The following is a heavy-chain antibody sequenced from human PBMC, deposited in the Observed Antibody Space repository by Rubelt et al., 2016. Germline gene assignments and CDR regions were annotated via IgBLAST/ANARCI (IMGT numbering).Heavy chain of an antibody. CDR2: ISAYNGNT. D-gene: IGHD1-7*01. CDR1: GYTFTSYG. CDR3: ARDLPPFRRYNWNFPLDY. Sequence: QVQLVQSGAEVKKPGASVKVSCKASGYTFTSYGISWVRQAPGQGLEWMGWISAYNGNTNYAQKLTGRVTMTTDTSTSQAYMELRSLRSDDTAVYYCARDLPPFRRYNWNFPLDYWGQGTLVTVSS. V-gene: IGHV1-18*01. J-gene: IGHJ4*02.